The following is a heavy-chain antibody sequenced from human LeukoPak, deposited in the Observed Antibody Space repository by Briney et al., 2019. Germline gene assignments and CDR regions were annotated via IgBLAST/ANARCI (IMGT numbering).Heavy chain of an antibody. CDR3: AKDLRAFRGSGGPYVDN. D-gene: IGHD3-10*01. V-gene: IGHV3-30*18. CDR1: GFTFSNYG. CDR2: ISYDGSHK. Sequence: GGSLRLSCAASGFTFSNYGMHWVRQAPGKGLEWVALISYDGSHKSYADSVKGRSTISSDTSRNTLFLQMSSLRTEDTAVYYCAKDLRAFRGSGGPYVDNWGQGTLVTVSS. J-gene: IGHJ4*02.